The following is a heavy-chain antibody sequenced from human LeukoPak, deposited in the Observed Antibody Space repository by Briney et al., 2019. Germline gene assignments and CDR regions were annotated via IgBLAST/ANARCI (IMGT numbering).Heavy chain of an antibody. CDR2: IVVGSGNT. CDR1: GFTFISSA. J-gene: IGHJ4*02. Sequence: SVKVSCKTSGFTFISSAVQWVRQARGQRLEWIGWIVVGSGNTNYAQKFQERVTTTRDMSTSTAYMELSSLRSEDTAVYYCAADPSYSSGYRYYFDYWGQGTLVTVSS. CDR3: AADPSYSSGYRYYFDY. D-gene: IGHD3-22*01. V-gene: IGHV1-58*01.